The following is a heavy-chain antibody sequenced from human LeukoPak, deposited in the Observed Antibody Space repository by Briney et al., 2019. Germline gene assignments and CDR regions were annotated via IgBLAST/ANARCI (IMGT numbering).Heavy chain of an antibody. D-gene: IGHD6-19*01. Sequence: SETLSLTCSVSGGSISLSYYYWGWIRQPPGKAREWIVRVYYSGTTSYNPSLKSRITISVDMSKNHFSLRRSSVTAADSAMYYCARGTLYSGWSYYFDYGGGGSQVTAS. J-gene: IGHJ4*02. CDR3: ARGTLYSGWSYYFDY. CDR1: GGSISLSYYY. V-gene: IGHV4-39*07. CDR2: VYYSGTT.